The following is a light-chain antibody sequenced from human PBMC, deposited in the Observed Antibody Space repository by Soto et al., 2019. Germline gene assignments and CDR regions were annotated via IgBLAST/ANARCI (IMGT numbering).Light chain of an antibody. V-gene: IGLV1-44*01. CDR2: SNS. J-gene: IGLJ7*01. CDR3: EAWDDSLKEPV. CDR1: SFNIGSNT. Sequence: QLVLTQPPSASGTPGQRVTISCSGSSFNIGSNTVNWYQQLPGTAPKLLIYSNSQRPSGVPDRFSGSKSGTAASLAISGLQSEDEADYYCEAWDDSLKEPVFGGGTQLTVL.